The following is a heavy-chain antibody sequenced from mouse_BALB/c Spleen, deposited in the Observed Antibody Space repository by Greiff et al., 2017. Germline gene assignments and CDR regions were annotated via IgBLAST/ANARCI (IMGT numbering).Heavy chain of an antibody. J-gene: IGHJ4*01. CDR3: ARLYYGNQYYYAMDY. CDR1: GFTFSSYA. CDR2: ISSGGSYT. D-gene: IGHD2-1*01. Sequence: EVKLVESGGGLVKPGGSLKLSCAASGFTFSSYAMSWVRQTPEKRLEWVATISSGGSYTYYPDSVKGRFTISRDNAKNTLYLQMSSLRSEDTAMYYCARLYYGNQYYYAMDYWGQGTSVTVSS. V-gene: IGHV5-9-3*01.